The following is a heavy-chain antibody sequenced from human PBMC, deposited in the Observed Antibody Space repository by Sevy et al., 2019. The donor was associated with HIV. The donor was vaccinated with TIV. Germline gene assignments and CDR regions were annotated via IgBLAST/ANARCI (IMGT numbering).Heavy chain of an antibody. CDR3: ARESGYTVNWSPGDH. CDR1: GLTFNSHA. CDR2: ISYNGGHT. Sequence: GGSLRLSCKASGLTFNSHAMHWVRQAPGKGLEWVAVISYNGGHTFYGDSVKGRFIISRDNSKNTSYLEMNSLKVEDTALYYCARESGYTVNWSPGDHWGQGTLVTVSS. J-gene: IGHJ4*02. V-gene: IGHV3-30-3*01. D-gene: IGHD1-1*01.